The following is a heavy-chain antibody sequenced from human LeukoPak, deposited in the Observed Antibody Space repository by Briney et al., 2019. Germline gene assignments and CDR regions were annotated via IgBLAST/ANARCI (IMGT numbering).Heavy chain of an antibody. CDR1: GFTFSSYAM. D-gene: IGHD3-9*01. V-gene: IGHV4-4*02. CDR2: IYHSGST. Sequence: GSLRLSCAASGFTFSSYAMSWVRQAPGKGLEWIGEIYHSGSTYYNPSLKSRVTISVDTSKNQFSLKLSSVTAADTAVYYCARAITYYELFTGYSREYYFDDWGQGILVTVSS. CDR3: ARAITYYELFTGYSREYYFDD. J-gene: IGHJ4*02.